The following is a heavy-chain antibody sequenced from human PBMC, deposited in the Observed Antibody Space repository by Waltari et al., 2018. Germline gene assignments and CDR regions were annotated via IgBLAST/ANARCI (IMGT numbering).Heavy chain of an antibody. CDR3: TRGGNYDFWSHSPFVDP. J-gene: IGHJ5*02. CDR1: GASFSAYN. V-gene: IGHV4-34*01. D-gene: IGHD3-3*01. Sequence: QVQLQQWGAGLLKPSETLSLTCSVSGASFSAYNWGWVRHVPGKGLEWIGQVRHPGNTNYNPSLQSRVAISIDTTSKQFSLKVFSVTAADTGLYFCTRGGNYDFWSHSPFVDPWGQGTQVIVSS. CDR2: VRHPGNT.